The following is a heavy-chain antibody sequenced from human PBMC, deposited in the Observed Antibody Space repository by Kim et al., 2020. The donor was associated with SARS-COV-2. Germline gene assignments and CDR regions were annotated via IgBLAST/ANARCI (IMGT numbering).Heavy chain of an antibody. CDR1: GFTFSNYE. CDR2: ISESGNTK. D-gene: IGHD3-10*01. Sequence: GGSLRLSCAGSGFTFSNYEMNWVRQAPGKGLEWVSYISESGNTKHYVDSVRGRFTISRDNAKSSMYLQMNSLRAGDTAVYYCMRDHYGSGKTRLDLWGQGTLVTVSS. CDR3: MRDHYGSGKTRLDL. J-gene: IGHJ5*02. V-gene: IGHV3-48*03.